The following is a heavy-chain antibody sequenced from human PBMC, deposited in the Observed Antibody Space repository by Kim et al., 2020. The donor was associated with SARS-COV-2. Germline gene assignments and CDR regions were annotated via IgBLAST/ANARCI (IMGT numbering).Heavy chain of an antibody. Sequence: GGSLRLSCAASGFTFSSYAMSWVRQAPGKGLEWVSAISGSGGSSYYADPVKGRFTISRDNSKNTLYLQMNSLRAEDAAVYYCAQPLAYDILTGYYNADAFNICVQETVVAVSS. V-gene: IGHV3-23*01. CDR3: AQPLAYDILTGYYNADAFNI. J-gene: IGHJ3*02. D-gene: IGHD3-9*01. CDR1: GFTFSSYA. CDR2: ISGSGGSS.